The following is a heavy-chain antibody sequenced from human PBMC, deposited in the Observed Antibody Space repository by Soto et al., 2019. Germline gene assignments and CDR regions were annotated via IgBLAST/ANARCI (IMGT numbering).Heavy chain of an antibody. CDR1: GFTFIDYP. V-gene: IGHV3-23*01. J-gene: IGHJ3*01. CDR3: AKDGAWGGRSFDF. CDR2: ISGRGSNT. Sequence: EVQLLESGGDLVQPGGSLRLSCAASGFTFIDYPMSWVRQAPGKGLEWGSTISGRGSNTYYAGPVKARFTISRDNSENTLYLQMNSLRDEDTAFYYCAKDGAWGGRSFDFWGPGTMVTVSS. D-gene: IGHD3-16*01.